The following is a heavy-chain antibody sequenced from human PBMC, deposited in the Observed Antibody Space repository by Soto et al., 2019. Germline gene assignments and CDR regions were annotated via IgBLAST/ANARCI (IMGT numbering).Heavy chain of an antibody. V-gene: IGHV4-59*01. CDR3: ARDLDYDDYAPGY. D-gene: IGHD4-17*01. CDR2: IYYSGST. CDR1: GGSISSYY. Sequence: SETLSLTCTVSGGSISSYYWSWIRQPPGKGLEWIGYIYYSGSTNYNPSLKSRVTISVDTSKNQFSLKLSSVTAADTAVYYCARDLDYDDYAPGYWGQGTLVTVSS. J-gene: IGHJ4*02.